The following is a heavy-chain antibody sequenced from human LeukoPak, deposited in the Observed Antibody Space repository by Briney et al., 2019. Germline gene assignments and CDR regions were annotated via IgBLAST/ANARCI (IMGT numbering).Heavy chain of an antibody. V-gene: IGHV3-30*04. Sequence: PGGSLRLSCLTSGFTLSTNAMSWVRQAPGKGLEWVAVISYDGSNKYYADSVKGRFTISRDNSKNTLYLQMNSLRAEDSAVYYCAREGYDFWSGYLNWFDPWGQGTLVTVSS. J-gene: IGHJ5*02. CDR1: GFTLSTNA. CDR3: AREGYDFWSGYLNWFDP. CDR2: ISYDGSNK. D-gene: IGHD3-3*01.